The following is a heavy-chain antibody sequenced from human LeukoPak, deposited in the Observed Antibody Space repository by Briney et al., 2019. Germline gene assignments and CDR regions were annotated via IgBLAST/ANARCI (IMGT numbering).Heavy chain of an antibody. CDR1: GGSISSGGYS. CDR3: KQKPAYEILTGYYWWFDP. CDR2: IYHSGST. Sequence: PSQTLSLTCAVSGGSISSGGYSWSWLRQPPGKGLEWIGYIYHSGSTYYNPSLKSRVTISVDRSKNQFSLKLSSVTAADTAVYFFKQKPAYEILTGYYWWFDPWGQGTLVTVSS. J-gene: IGHJ5*02. V-gene: IGHV4-30-2*01. D-gene: IGHD3-9*01.